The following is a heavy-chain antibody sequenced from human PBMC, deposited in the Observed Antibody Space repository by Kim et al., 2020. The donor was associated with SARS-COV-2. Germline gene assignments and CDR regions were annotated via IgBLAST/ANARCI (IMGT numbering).Heavy chain of an antibody. J-gene: IGHJ4*02. V-gene: IGHV1-24*01. D-gene: IGHD6-19*01. CDR1: GYTLTELS. Sequence: ASVKVSCKVSGYTLTELSMHWVRQAPGKGLEWMGGFDPEDGETIYAQKFQGRVTMTEDTSTDTAYMELSSLRSEDTAVYYWSTAYALTVEPPAYWGQGTLVTVSS. CDR2: FDPEDGET. CDR3: STAYALTVEPPAY.